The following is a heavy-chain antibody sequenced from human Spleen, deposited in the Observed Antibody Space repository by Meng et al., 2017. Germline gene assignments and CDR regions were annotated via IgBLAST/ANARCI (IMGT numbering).Heavy chain of an antibody. CDR3: ARDRDTKYYDRVPYSPKLAY. CDR2: ISVDNGNT. D-gene: IGHD3-16*01. CDR1: GYTFSHYS. Sequence: ASVKVSCKASGYTFSHYSISWVRQAPGQGLEWMGWISVDNGNTHFAETFQDRVTLTTDTSTSTAYMELRSLRSDDTAVYYCARDRDTKYYDRVPYSPKLAYWGQGTRVTVSS. J-gene: IGHJ4*02. V-gene: IGHV1-18*01.